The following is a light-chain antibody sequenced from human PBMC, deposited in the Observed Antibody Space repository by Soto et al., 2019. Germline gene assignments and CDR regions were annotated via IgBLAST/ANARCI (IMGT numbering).Light chain of an antibody. CDR3: HHYGSPPYT. V-gene: IGKV3-20*01. J-gene: IGKJ2*01. Sequence: IVLTQSPGTLSLSPGESATLSCRAGQTISSSYMAWYHHRPGQPPRLVMYASSSRATGIPARFRGSGSGTDFTLTIKTLEPGDSGVFYCHHYGSPPYTFGRGTKLEI. CDR2: ASS. CDR1: QTISSSY.